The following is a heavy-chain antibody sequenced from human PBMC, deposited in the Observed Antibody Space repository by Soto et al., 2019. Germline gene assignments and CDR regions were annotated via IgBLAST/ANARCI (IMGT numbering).Heavy chain of an antibody. V-gene: IGHV1-18*04. CDR1: GYTFTSYG. Sequence: ASVKVSCKASGYTFTSYGISWVRQAPGQGLEWMGWVSAYNGNTNYAQKLQGRVTMTTDTSTSTAYMELRSLRSDDTAVYYCARPANYVFWSGPLHFDYWGQGTLVTVSS. J-gene: IGHJ4*02. D-gene: IGHD3-3*01. CDR3: ARPANYVFWSGPLHFDY. CDR2: VSAYNGNT.